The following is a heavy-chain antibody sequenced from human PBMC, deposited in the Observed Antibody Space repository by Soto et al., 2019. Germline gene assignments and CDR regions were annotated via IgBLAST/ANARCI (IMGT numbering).Heavy chain of an antibody. J-gene: IGHJ4*02. D-gene: IGHD3-22*01. CDR3: ATGANFYYDTSRY. CDR2: IYYSGST. V-gene: IGHV4-39*01. Sequence: SETLSLTCTVSGGSISSSSYYWGWIRQPPGKGLEWIGSIYYSGSTYYNPSLKSRVTISVDTSKNQFSLKLSSVTAADTAVYYCATGANFYYDTSRYWGQGTLVTVSS. CDR1: GGSISSSSYY.